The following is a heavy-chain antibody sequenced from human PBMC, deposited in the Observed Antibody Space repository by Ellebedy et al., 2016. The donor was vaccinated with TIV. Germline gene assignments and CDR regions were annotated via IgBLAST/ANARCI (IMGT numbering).Heavy chain of an antibody. J-gene: IGHJ6*02. D-gene: IGHD3-16*01. CDR1: GFTVSSNY. CDR3: ARGGALSGMDV. CDR2: IYSGGST. V-gene: IGHV3-53*01. Sequence: GESLKISCAASGFTVSSNYMSWVRQAPGKGLEWVSVIYSGGSTYYADSVKGRFTISRDNSKNTLYLQMNSLRAEDTAVYYCARGGALSGMDVWGQGTTVTVSS.